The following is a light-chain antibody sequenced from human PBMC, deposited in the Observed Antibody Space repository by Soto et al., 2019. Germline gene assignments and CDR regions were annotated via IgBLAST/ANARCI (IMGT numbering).Light chain of an antibody. Sequence: EIVMTQSPATLSVSPGERASLSCRASQSVSSNLAWYQQKPGQTPRLLIYATSTRATGIPDRFSGSGSGTDFTLTISRLEPEDFAVYYCRQYGRSLASAIGGGTKVDIK. CDR2: ATS. CDR3: RQYGRSLASA. CDR1: QSVSSN. V-gene: IGKV3-15*01. J-gene: IGKJ4*01.